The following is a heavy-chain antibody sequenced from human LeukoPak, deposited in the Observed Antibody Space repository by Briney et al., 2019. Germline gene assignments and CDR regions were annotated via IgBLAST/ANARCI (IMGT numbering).Heavy chain of an antibody. D-gene: IGHD3-10*01. Sequence: SVKVSCKASGGTFSSYAISWVRQAPGQGLEWMGGIIPIFGTANYAQKFQGRVTITADESTSTAYMELSSLRSEDTAVYYCAREPMVSAAFDIWGQGTMVTVSS. CDR1: GGTFSSYA. CDR3: AREPMVSAAFDI. CDR2: IIPIFGTA. J-gene: IGHJ3*02. V-gene: IGHV1-69*13.